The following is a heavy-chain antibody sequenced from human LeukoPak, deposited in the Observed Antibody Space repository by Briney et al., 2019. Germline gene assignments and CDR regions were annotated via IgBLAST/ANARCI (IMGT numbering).Heavy chain of an antibody. J-gene: IGHJ4*02. CDR2: ISGSGGST. CDR3: AKRAGSAGHYPFDF. V-gene: IGHV3-23*01. D-gene: IGHD3-22*01. Sequence: GGSLRLSCAASGFTFSSYAMSWVRQAPGKGLEWVSAISGSGGSTYYADSVKGRFTISRDNSKNTLYLQLNSLSAEDTAVYYCAKRAGSAGHYPFDFWGQGTPVTVSS. CDR1: GFTFSSYA.